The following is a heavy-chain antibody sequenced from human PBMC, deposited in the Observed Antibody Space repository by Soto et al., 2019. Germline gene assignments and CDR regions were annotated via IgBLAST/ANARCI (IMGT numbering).Heavy chain of an antibody. CDR3: AKLPWEVSQS. D-gene: IGHD1-26*01. J-gene: IGHJ5*02. V-gene: IGHV3-74*03. CDR2: IGPDGTDI. Sequence: LYCSNFGFIFGNLWVHWVRQAPGKGLEWVSHIGPDGTDIVYADSVKGGFIISRENARNTVYLQMNSLEAEDTDVYYCAKLPWEVSQSWGQGTLVTVSS. CDR1: GFIFGNLW.